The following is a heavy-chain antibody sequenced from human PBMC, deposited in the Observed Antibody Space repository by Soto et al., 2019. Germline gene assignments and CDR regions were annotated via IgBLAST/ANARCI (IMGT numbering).Heavy chain of an antibody. CDR3: ARTVHYDSSGFYSYFDY. V-gene: IGHV1-18*01. CDR2: ISAYNGYT. Sequence: VKVACKSSGYTIRNSRVTWVRQKNGQGLEWMGWISAYNGYTNYAQRLQGRVTMTTDTSTSTAFMELRSLRSDDTAVYYCARTVHYDSSGFYSYFDYWGQGALVTVSS. CDR1: GYTIRNSR. D-gene: IGHD3-22*01. J-gene: IGHJ4*02.